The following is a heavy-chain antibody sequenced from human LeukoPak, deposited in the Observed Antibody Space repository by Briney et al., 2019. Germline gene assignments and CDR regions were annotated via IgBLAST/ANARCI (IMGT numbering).Heavy chain of an antibody. V-gene: IGHV4-59*08. D-gene: IGHD3-22*01. CDR2: YYNSGST. CDR3: VGAKQWLSFDI. J-gene: IGHJ3*02. Sequence: PSETLSLTCTVSGGSISNYYWSWMRQPPGKGLEWIGTYYNSGSTNYNPSLKSRATISVDTSKNQFSLKLSSVTAADTAVYYCVGAKQWLSFDIWGQGTMVTVSS. CDR1: GGSISNYY.